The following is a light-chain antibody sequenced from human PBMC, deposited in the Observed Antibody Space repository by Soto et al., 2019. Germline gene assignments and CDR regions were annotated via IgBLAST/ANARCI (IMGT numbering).Light chain of an antibody. CDR1: STNIGAGYG. CDR2: GNT. Sequence: QSVLTQPPSVSGAPGQRVSISCTGSSTNIGAGYGVHWYQQRPGTAPKLLIVGNTIRPSGVPDRFSGSKSGTSASLAISGLQSEDEGDYYCAAWDDSLDGVVFGGGTKLTVL. V-gene: IGLV1-40*01. J-gene: IGLJ2*01. CDR3: AAWDDSLDGVV.